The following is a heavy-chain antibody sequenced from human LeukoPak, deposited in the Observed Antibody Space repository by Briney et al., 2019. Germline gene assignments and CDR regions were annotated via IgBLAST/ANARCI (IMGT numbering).Heavy chain of an antibody. CDR2: IYTSGST. CDR1: GGSISSGSYY. D-gene: IGHD4-23*01. J-gene: IGHJ4*02. V-gene: IGHV4-61*02. Sequence: PSETLSLTCTVSGGSISSGSYYWSWIRQPAGKGLEWIGRIYTSGSTNYNPSLKSRVTISVDTSKNQFSLKLSSVTAADTAVYYCTSRAYGGSDYWGQGTLVTVSS. CDR3: TSRAYGGSDY.